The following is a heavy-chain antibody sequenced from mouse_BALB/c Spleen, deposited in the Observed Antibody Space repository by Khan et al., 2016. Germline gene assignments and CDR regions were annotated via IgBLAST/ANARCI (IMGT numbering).Heavy chain of an antibody. CDR2: IDPSDSYT. V-gene: IGHV1-69*02. CDR1: GYTFTSYW. J-gene: IGHJ3*01. CDR3: VSICDGYAWFVY. Sequence: QVQLQQPGAELVKPGASVKLSCKASGYTFTSYWIHWVKQRPGQGLEWIGEIDPSDSYTNYNQKFKGKATLTVDKSSSTAYMQLSSLTSEDSAVYYCVSICDGYAWFVYWGQGTLVTVSA. D-gene: IGHD2-3*01.